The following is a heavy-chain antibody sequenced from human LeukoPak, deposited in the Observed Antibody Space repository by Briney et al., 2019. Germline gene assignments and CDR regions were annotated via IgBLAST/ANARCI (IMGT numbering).Heavy chain of an antibody. CDR1: GGSFSGYY. CDR2: INHSGST. J-gene: IGHJ4*02. D-gene: IGHD5-18*01. CDR3: ARESRGYSYGYMY. Sequence: SETLSLTCAVYGGSFSGYYWSWIRQPPGKGLGWIGEINHSGSTNYNPSLKSRVTISGDTSKNQFSLKLSSVTAADTAVYYCARESRGYSYGYMYWGQGTLVTVSS. V-gene: IGHV4-34*01.